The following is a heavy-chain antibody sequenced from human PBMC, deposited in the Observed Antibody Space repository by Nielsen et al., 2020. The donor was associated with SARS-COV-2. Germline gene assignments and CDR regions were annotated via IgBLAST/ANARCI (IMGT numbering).Heavy chain of an antibody. D-gene: IGHD2-2*01. CDR2: INPNSGGT. Sequence: WVRQAPGQGLEWMGRINPNSGGTNYAQKFQGWVTMTRDTSISTAYMELSRLRSDDTAVYYCARSPCSSTSCYAGGYNWFDPWGQGTLVTVSS. J-gene: IGHJ5*02. CDR3: ARSPCSSTSCYAGGYNWFDP. V-gene: IGHV1-2*04.